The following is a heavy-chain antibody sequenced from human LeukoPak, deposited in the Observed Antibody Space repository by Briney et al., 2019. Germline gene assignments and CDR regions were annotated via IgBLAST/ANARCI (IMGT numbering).Heavy chain of an antibody. J-gene: IGHJ1*01. Sequence: ASVKVSCKASGGTFSSYAISWVRQAPGQGLEWMGWMNPNSGNTGYAQKFQGRVTMTRNTSISTAYLELSSLRSEDTAVYYCARATRPSTYCSSTSCSIAYFQHWGQGTLVTVSS. CDR3: ARATRPSTYCSSTSCSIAYFQH. D-gene: IGHD2-2*01. V-gene: IGHV1-8*02. CDR2: MNPNSGNT. CDR1: GGTFSSYA.